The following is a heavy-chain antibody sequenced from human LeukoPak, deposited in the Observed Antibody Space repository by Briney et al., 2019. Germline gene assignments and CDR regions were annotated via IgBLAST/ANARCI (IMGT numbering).Heavy chain of an antibody. V-gene: IGHV4-38-2*01. J-gene: IGHJ5*02. D-gene: IGHD3-10*01. CDR1: GYSISSDYY. Sequence: PSETLSLTCAVSGYSISSDYYWGWIRQPPGKGLEWIGSIYHSGSTYYNPSLKSRVTISVDTSKNQFSLKLSSVTAADTAVYYCARLCGSGRNWFDPWGQGTLVTVSS. CDR2: IYHSGST. CDR3: ARLCGSGRNWFDP.